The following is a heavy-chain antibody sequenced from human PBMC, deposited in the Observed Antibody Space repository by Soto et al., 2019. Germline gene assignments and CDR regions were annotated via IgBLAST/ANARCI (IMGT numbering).Heavy chain of an antibody. J-gene: IGHJ5*02. D-gene: IGHD3-3*01. CDR3: SKGSGSLWDGWFDP. V-gene: IGHV3-9*01. Sequence: EVQLVESGGGLVQPGRSLRLSCAASGFTFDDYAMHWVRQAPGKGLEWVSGISWNSGSIGYADSVNGRFSISRDYANNSLYLQMNSRRAEDTALYYCSKGSGSLWDGWFDPWRQGTLVTVSS. CDR1: GFTFDDYA. CDR2: ISWNSGSI.